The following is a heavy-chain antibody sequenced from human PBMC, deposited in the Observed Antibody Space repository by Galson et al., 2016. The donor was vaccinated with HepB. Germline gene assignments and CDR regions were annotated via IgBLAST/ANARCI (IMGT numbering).Heavy chain of an antibody. CDR2: ARNKAHSHTT. V-gene: IGHV3-72*01. CDR1: GFTFSDAY. J-gene: IGHJ4*02. CDR3: ARVGYCISPNCYGLDF. Sequence: SLRLSCAASGFTFSDAYMDWVRQAPGKGLEWVGRARNKAHSHTTEYAASVKGRFTISRDGSKNSLYLQMNSLKTEDTAVYYCARVGYCISPNCYGLDFWGQGTLVTVSS. D-gene: IGHD2-2*01.